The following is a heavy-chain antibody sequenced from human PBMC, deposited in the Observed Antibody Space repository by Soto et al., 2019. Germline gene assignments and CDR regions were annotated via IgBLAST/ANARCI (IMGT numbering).Heavy chain of an antibody. D-gene: IGHD1-20*01. CDR3: AKSFHNWIYYCYYGIDV. Sequence: GGSLRLSCAASGFTFSSYGMHWVRQAPGKGLEWVAVISYDGSNKKYADSVKGRFTISTDNSKNTLYLQMNSMRAEDNAVYYCAKSFHNWIYYCYYGIDVWGQGTTVTVSS. V-gene: IGHV3-30*18. J-gene: IGHJ6*02. CDR2: ISYDGSNK. CDR1: GFTFSSYG.